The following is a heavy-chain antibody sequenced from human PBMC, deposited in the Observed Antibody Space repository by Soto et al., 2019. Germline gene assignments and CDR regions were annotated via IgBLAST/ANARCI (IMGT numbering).Heavy chain of an antibody. CDR1: GFTFSSYA. CDR2: ISYDGSNK. J-gene: IGHJ6*02. CDR3: ARDAFQGIAVAGTTYYYYGMDV. D-gene: IGHD6-19*01. Sequence: QVQLVESGGGVVQPGRSLRLSCAASGFTFSSYAMHWVRQAPGKGLEWVAVISYDGSNKYYADSVKGRFTISRDNSKNTLYLQMNSLRAEDTAVYYCARDAFQGIAVAGTTYYYYGMDVWGQGTTVTVSS. V-gene: IGHV3-30-3*01.